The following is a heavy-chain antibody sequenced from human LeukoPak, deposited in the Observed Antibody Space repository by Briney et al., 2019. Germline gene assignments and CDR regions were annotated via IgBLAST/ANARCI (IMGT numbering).Heavy chain of an antibody. CDR2: ISSSGSTI. Sequence: PGGSLRLSCAASGFTFSSYAMSWVRQAPGKGLEWVSYISSSGSTIYYADSVKGRFTISRDNAKNSLYLQMNSLRAEDTAVYYCARDQAPMVRGVTLYYYYYMDVWGKGTTVTVSS. CDR3: ARDQAPMVRGVTLYYYYYMDV. V-gene: IGHV3-48*03. J-gene: IGHJ6*03. CDR1: GFTFSSYA. D-gene: IGHD3-10*01.